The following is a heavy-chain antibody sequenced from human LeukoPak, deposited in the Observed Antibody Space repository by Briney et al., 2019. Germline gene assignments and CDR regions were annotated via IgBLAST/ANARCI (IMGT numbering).Heavy chain of an antibody. V-gene: IGHV4-39*01. CDR3: ARQGDFWSGYPSDY. Sequence: SQTLSLTCTVSGGSISSGGYYWGWIRQPPGKGLEWIGSIYYSGSTYYNPSLKSRVTISVDTSKNQFSLELRSVSDADTAVYYCARQGDFWSGYPSDYWGQGTLVTVSS. D-gene: IGHD3-3*01. J-gene: IGHJ4*02. CDR1: GGSISSGGYY. CDR2: IYYSGST.